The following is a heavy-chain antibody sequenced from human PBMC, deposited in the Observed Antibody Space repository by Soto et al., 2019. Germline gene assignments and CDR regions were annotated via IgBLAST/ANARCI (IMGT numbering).Heavy chain of an antibody. D-gene: IGHD3-3*02. Sequence: SEPLSLPCAVYGGSFSGYYWSWIRQPPGKGLEWIGEINHSGSTNYNPSLKSRVTISVDTSKNQLSLKLSSVTAADTAVYYCARSKRHFWRAYSTTHXWGQATLVTVSX. CDR3: ARSKRHFWRAYSTTHX. CDR1: GGSFSGYY. CDR2: INHSGST. V-gene: IGHV4-34*01. J-gene: IGHJ4*02.